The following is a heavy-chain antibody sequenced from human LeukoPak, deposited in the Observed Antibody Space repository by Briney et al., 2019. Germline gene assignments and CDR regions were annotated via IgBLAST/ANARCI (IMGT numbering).Heavy chain of an antibody. CDR3: TRGQLYPYGPEFDY. V-gene: IGHV3-49*04. D-gene: IGHD3-10*01. CDR1: GFTFGDYN. Sequence: PGRSLRLSCIASGFTFGDYNMNWVRQAPGKGLEWVGCIKSKTHGGTTDYAASVEGRFTMSREDSKSIAYLQMTSLKSGDTAVYYCTRGQLYPYGPEFDYWGQGTLVAVSS. CDR2: IKSKTHGGTT. J-gene: IGHJ4*02.